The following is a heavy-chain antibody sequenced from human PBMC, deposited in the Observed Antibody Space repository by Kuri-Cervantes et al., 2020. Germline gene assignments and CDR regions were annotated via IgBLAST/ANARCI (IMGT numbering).Heavy chain of an antibody. CDR2: IVGGSGNT. Sequence: SVKVSCKASGFTFTSSAVQWVRQARGQRLEWIGWIVGGSGNTNYAQKFQERVTITRDMSTSTAYMELSSLRSEDTAVYYCAGGLVGATYFDYWGQGTLVTVSS. J-gene: IGHJ4*02. V-gene: IGHV1-58*01. CDR1: GFTFTSSA. CDR3: AGGLVGATYFDY. D-gene: IGHD1-26*01.